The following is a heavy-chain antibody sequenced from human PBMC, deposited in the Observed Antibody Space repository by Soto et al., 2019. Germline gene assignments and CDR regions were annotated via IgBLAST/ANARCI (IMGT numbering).Heavy chain of an antibody. D-gene: IGHD7-27*01. CDR3: TRWEPNWDDY. J-gene: IGHJ4*02. CDR2: IRSKAYGGTT. V-gene: IGHV3-49*03. CDR1: GFTFGDYA. Sequence: GESLKISCTASGFTFGDYAMSWFRQAPGKGLEWVGFIRSKAYGGTTEYAASVKSRFTISRDDSKSIAYLQMNSLKTEGTAVYYCTRWEPNWDDYWGQGTPVTVSS.